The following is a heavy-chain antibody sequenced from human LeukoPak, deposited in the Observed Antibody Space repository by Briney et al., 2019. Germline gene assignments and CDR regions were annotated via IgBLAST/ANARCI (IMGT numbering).Heavy chain of an antibody. D-gene: IGHD2-2*01. CDR3: AGVSPAVAADTFV. CDR1: GFTVSNNY. V-gene: IGHV3-66*01. Sequence: GGSLRLSCAASGFTVSNNYMNWVRQAPGKGLEWVSLIYSGGDTHYADSVKGRFTISRDSSKNTLFLQMNSLRAEDTAVYYCAGVSPAVAADTFVWGQGTLVTVS. CDR2: IYSGGDT. J-gene: IGHJ4*02.